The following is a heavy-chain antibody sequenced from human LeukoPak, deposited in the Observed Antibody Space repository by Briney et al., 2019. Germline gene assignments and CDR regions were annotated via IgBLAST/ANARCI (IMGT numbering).Heavy chain of an antibody. CDR3: ARNNGMDV. CDR2: VNRDGSET. CDR1: GFSLSSHW. V-gene: IGHV3-7*03. Sequence: GGSLRLSCAASGFSLSSHWMTWVRQVPGRGPEWVANVNRDGSETYYLDSVKGRFTISEDNAKNSLYLQMNSLRAEDTALYHRARNNGMDVWGQGTTVIVSS. J-gene: IGHJ6*02.